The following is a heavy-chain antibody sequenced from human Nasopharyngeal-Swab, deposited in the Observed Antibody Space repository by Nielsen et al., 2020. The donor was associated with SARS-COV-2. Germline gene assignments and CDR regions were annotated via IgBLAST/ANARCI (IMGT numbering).Heavy chain of an antibody. J-gene: IGHJ4*02. CDR3: ARGYNFALDY. CDR2: ISSGGDTI. D-gene: IGHD1-1*01. CDR1: GFIFSSYS. Sequence: GESLKISCVASGFIFSSYSINWVRQAPGKGLEWVSYISSGGDTIYYSDSVKGRFTISRDNAKNSLYLQMNSLRAEDTAVYYCARGYNFALDYWGQGTLVTVSS. V-gene: IGHV3-48*01.